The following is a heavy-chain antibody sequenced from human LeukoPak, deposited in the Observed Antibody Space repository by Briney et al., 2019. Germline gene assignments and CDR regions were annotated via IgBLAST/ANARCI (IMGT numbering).Heavy chain of an antibody. Sequence: PGGSLRLSCEASGFTFNTHWMSWVRQAPGKGLEWVANINQDGSVKYYVDSVKGRFTISRDNAKNSLYLQVNSLRAEDSAVYYCERDGVAPWIEFDYWGQGTLVTVSS. D-gene: IGHD2-2*01. J-gene: IGHJ4*02. V-gene: IGHV3-7*05. CDR1: GFTFNTHW. CDR2: INQDGSVK. CDR3: ERDGVAPWIEFDY.